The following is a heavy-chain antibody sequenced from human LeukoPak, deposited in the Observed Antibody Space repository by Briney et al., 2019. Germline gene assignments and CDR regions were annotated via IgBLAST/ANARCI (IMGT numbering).Heavy chain of an antibody. Sequence: GGSLRLSCAASGFTFSDYYMSWIRQAPGKGLEWVSYISSSGSTIYYADSVKGRFTISRDNSKNTLYLQMNSLRAEDTAVYYCAKDSSPILRFLEWSHSPFDYWGQGSLVTVSS. J-gene: IGHJ4*02. CDR1: GFTFSDYY. CDR3: AKDSSPILRFLEWSHSPFDY. V-gene: IGHV3-11*01. CDR2: ISSSGSTI. D-gene: IGHD3-3*01.